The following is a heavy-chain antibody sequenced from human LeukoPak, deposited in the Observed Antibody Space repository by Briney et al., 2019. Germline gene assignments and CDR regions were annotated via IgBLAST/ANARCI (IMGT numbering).Heavy chain of an antibody. CDR3: ARDRRRGSPWYFDR. CDR1: VDSISTYY. J-gene: IGHJ2*01. V-gene: IGHV4-4*07. D-gene: IGHD1-26*01. Sequence: PSETLSLTCTVSVDSISTYYWSWIRQPSGRGLEWIGRVYTSGYTNYNPSLKSRVTMSVDTSKTQFSLKLTSVTAADTAVYYCARDRRRGSPWYFDRGGRGTLVTVSS. CDR2: VYTSGYT.